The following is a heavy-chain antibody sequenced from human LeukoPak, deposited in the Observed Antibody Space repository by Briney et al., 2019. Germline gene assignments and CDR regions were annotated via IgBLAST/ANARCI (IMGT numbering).Heavy chain of an antibody. Sequence: PGGSLRLSCAASGLTFSSYAMSWVRQAPGEGLEWVSAISGSGGSTYYADSVKGRFTISRDNPKNTLYLQMNSLRAEDTAVYYCAKTYYDILTGYGYYGMDVWGQGTTVTVSS. CDR3: AKTYYDILTGYGYYGMDV. D-gene: IGHD3-9*01. CDR2: ISGSGGST. J-gene: IGHJ6*02. V-gene: IGHV3-23*01. CDR1: GLTFSSYA.